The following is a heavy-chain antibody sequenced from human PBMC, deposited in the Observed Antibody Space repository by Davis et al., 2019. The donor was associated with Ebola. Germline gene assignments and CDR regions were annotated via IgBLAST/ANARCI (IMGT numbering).Heavy chain of an antibody. Sequence: ASVKVSCKASGYTFSDYGVNWVRQAPGKGLEWVGWIRAYSANIYYAPRLQGRVTMSTDTSTDTAYLELRSLRSDDTAVYYCARGDILTGGFDQWGQGTLVTASS. J-gene: IGHJ4*02. CDR1: GYTFSDYG. V-gene: IGHV1-18*04. CDR3: ARGDILTGGFDQ. D-gene: IGHD3-9*01. CDR2: IRAYSANI.